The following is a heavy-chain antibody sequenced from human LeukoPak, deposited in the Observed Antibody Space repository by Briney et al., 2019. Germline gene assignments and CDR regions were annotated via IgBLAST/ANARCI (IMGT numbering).Heavy chain of an antibody. Sequence: SETLSLTCTVSGYSISSGYYWGWIRQPPGKGLEWIGSIYRIYHTVTTYYNPSLKSRVTISVDTSKNQFSLKLSSVTAADTAVYYSARVGRPHGIFGVVISERGGRDTLDIWGQGTMVTVSS. V-gene: IGHV4-38-2*02. CDR2: IYRIYHTVTT. J-gene: IGHJ3*02. CDR3: ARVGRPHGIFGVVISERGGRDTLDI. CDR1: GYSISSGYY. D-gene: IGHD3-3*01.